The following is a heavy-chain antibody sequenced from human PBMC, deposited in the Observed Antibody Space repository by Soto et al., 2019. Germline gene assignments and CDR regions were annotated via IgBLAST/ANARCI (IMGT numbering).Heavy chain of an antibody. CDR3: ARGTMVRGSNWFDP. V-gene: IGHV4-31*03. CDR2: IYYSGST. Sequence: SETLSLTCTVSGGAIISGGYYWIWIRQHPGKGLEWIGYIYYSGSTYYNPSLKSRVTISVDTSKNQFSLKLSSVTAADTAVYYCARGTMVRGSNWFDPWGQGTLVTVSS. D-gene: IGHD3-10*01. J-gene: IGHJ5*02. CDR1: GGAIISGGYY.